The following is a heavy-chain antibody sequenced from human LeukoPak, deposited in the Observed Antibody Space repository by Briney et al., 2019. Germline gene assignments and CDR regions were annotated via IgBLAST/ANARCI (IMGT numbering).Heavy chain of an antibody. CDR1: GGSISSGDYY. CDR3: ARDGQGAFDI. CDR2: IYYSGST. V-gene: IGHV4-30-4*01. Sequence: SQTLSLTRTVSGGSISSGDYYWSWIRQPPGKGLEWIGYIYYSGSTYCNPSLKSRVTISVDTSKNQFSLKLSSVTAADTAVYYCARDGQGAFDIWGQGTMVTVSS. J-gene: IGHJ3*02.